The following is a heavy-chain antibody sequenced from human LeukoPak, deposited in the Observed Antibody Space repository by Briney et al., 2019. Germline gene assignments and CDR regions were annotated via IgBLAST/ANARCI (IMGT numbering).Heavy chain of an antibody. CDR1: GGSISSYY. J-gene: IGHJ4*02. CDR3: ASGGDGYNESFDY. CDR2: IYYGGST. V-gene: IGHV4-59*01. Sequence: SETLSLTCTVSGGSISSYYWSWIRQPPGKGLEWIGYIYYGGSTNYNPSLKSRVTISVDTSKNQFSLKLSSVTAADTAVYYCASGGDGYNESFDYWGQGTLVTVSS. D-gene: IGHD5-24*01.